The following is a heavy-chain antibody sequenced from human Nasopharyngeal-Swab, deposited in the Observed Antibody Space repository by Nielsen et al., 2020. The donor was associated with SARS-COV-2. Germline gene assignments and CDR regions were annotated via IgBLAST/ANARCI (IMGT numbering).Heavy chain of an antibody. CDR1: GYSFANYW. CDR2: IYPGNSDT. V-gene: IGHV5-51*01. D-gene: IGHD5-24*01. CDR3: ARRAARDGYNYEVDP. J-gene: IGHJ5*02. Sequence: GESLKISCTGFGYSFANYWIGWVRQMPGKGLELMGSIYPGNSDTRYSPSFHGRVTISADKSINTAYLQWTSLRASDTAVYYCARRAARDGYNYEVDPWGQGTLVTVSS.